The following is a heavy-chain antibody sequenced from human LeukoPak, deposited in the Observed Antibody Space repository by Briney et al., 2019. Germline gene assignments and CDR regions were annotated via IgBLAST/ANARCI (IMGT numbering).Heavy chain of an antibody. CDR1: GGSFSGYY. Sequence: PSETLSLTCAVYGGSFSGYYWSWIRQPPGKGLEWIGEINHSGSTNYNPSLKSRVTISVDTSKNQFSLKLSSVTAADTAVYYCARDLGGSGWYLWDWFDPWGQGTLVTVSS. D-gene: IGHD6-19*01. J-gene: IGHJ5*02. CDR2: INHSGST. V-gene: IGHV4-34*01. CDR3: ARDLGGSGWYLWDWFDP.